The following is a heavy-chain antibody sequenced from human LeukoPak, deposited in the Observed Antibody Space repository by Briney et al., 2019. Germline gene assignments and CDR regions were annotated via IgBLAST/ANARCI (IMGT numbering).Heavy chain of an antibody. CDR3: ARDPVYYDSSGYYSNYYYYMDV. CDR1: GGSISSYH. V-gene: IGHV4-4*07. CDR2: IYTSGST. D-gene: IGHD3-22*01. Sequence: PSETLSLTCSVSGGSISSYHWSWIRQPAGKGLEWIGRIYTSGSTNYNPTLKSRVTMSVDTSKNQFSLKLSSVTAADTAVYYCARDPVYYDSSGYYSNYYYYMDVWGKGTTVTVSS. J-gene: IGHJ6*03.